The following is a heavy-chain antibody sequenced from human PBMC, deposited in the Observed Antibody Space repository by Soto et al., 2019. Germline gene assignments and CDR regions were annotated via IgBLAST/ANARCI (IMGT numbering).Heavy chain of an antibody. CDR1: GGSISGSY. Sequence: SETLSLTCSVSGGSISGSYWSWIRQSPGKGLEWLGYVYYTGSTNYSPYLRSRVSISVDTSKNEFSLRLSSVTAADTAVYFCARSVAVPGAHIDYWGQGTQVTVSS. CDR3: ARSVAVPGAHIDY. J-gene: IGHJ4*02. D-gene: IGHD6-19*01. CDR2: VYYTGST. V-gene: IGHV4-59*01.